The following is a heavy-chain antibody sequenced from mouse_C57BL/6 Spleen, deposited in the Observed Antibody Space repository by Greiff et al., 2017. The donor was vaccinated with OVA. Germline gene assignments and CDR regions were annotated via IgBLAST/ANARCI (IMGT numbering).Heavy chain of an antibody. Sequence: QVQLQQPGAELVRPGSSVKLSCKASGYTFTSYWMHWVKQRPIQGLEWIGNIDPSDSETPYNQKFKDKATLTVDKSSSTAYMQLSSLTSEDSAVYYCARSGSSGYEAWFAYWGQGTLVTVSA. CDR1: GYTFTSYW. CDR2: IDPSDSET. CDR3: ARSGSSGYEAWFAY. J-gene: IGHJ3*01. D-gene: IGHD3-2*02. V-gene: IGHV1-52*01.